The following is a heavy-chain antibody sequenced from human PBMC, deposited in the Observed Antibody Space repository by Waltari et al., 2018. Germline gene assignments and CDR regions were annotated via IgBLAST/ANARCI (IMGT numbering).Heavy chain of an antibody. Sequence: QVQLRESGPGLVKPSETLSLTCTVSGGSISTYYWSWIRPPAGQGLEWIGRIYATGSTNYNPSLKSRVTMSLDTSKNQFSLKLSSVTAADTAMYYCARAVSWNYDYWGQGILVTVSS. CDR3: ARAVSWNYDY. J-gene: IGHJ4*02. CDR1: GGSISTYY. V-gene: IGHV4-4*07. CDR2: IYATGST. D-gene: IGHD1-7*01.